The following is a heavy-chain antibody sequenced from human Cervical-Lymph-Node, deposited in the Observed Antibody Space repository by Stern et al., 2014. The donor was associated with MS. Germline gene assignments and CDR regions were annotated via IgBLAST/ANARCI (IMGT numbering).Heavy chain of an antibody. D-gene: IGHD3-10*01. Sequence: VQLVESGGGLIQPGGSLRLSCAVSGLTVSNTYMSWVRQAPGKGLEWVSLLYAGGNTYYADSVKGRFTISRDNSKNTLYLQMTTLRAEDTAVYYCARDDGAYWGQGTLVTVSS. J-gene: IGHJ4*02. CDR1: GLTVSNTY. CDR3: ARDDGAY. CDR2: LYAGGNT. V-gene: IGHV3-53*01.